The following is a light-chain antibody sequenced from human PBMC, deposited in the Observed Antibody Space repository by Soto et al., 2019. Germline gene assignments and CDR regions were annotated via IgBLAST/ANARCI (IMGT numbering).Light chain of an antibody. CDR1: SSNIGSNG. Sequence: QSVLTQPPSVSEAPRQRVTISCSGSSSNIGSNGVTWYQQLPGKAPKLLIYYDDLLPSGVSDRFSGSKSGTSASLAIRGLQSEDEADYYCAAWDDSLNGPVFGGGTKLT. V-gene: IGLV1-36*01. CDR3: AAWDDSLNGPV. J-gene: IGLJ2*01. CDR2: YDD.